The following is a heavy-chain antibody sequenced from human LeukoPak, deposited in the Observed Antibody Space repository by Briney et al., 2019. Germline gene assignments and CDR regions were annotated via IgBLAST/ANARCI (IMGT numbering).Heavy chain of an antibody. Sequence: GGSLRLSCAASGFTFSSYGMHWVRQAPGKGLEWGAVISYDGSNKYYADSVKGRFTISRDNSKNTLYLQMNSLRAEDTAVYYCAKDTYGSGSYYYFDYWGQGTLVTVSS. CDR1: GFTFSSYG. D-gene: IGHD3-10*01. CDR2: ISYDGSNK. V-gene: IGHV3-30*18. J-gene: IGHJ4*02. CDR3: AKDTYGSGSYYYFDY.